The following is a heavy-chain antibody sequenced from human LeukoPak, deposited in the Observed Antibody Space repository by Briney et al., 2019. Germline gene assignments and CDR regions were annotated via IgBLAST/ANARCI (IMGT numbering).Heavy chain of an antibody. J-gene: IGHJ4*02. CDR3: ARAERWLQLIDY. D-gene: IGHD5-24*01. CDR2: IYYSGST. Sequence: SETLSLTCTVPDGSISSYYWSWIRQPPGKGLEWIGYIYYSGSTNYNPSLKSRVTISVDTSKNQFSLKLSSVTAADTAVYYCARAERWLQLIDYWGQGTLVTVSS. V-gene: IGHV4-59*01. CDR1: DGSISSYY.